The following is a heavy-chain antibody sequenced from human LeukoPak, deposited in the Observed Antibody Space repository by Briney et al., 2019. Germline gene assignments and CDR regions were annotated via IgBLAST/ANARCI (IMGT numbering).Heavy chain of an antibody. Sequence: GSLRLSCAASGFTFSDYYMSWIRQAPGKGLEWVPYISSSGSTIYYADSVKGRFTISRDNAKNSLYLQMNSLRAEDTAVYYCARGDYYDSSGYYVWDAFDIWGQGTMVTVSS. CDR3: ARGDYYDSSGYYVWDAFDI. D-gene: IGHD3-22*01. V-gene: IGHV3-11*01. J-gene: IGHJ3*02. CDR2: ISSSGSTI. CDR1: GFTFSDYY.